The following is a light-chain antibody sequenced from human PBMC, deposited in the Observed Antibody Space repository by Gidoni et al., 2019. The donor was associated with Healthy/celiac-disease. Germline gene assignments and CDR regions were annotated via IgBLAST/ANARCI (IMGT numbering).Light chain of an antibody. CDR2: AAS. Sequence: VIWLPQSPSLLSASTGDRVTLSWRMSKGISSYLAWYQQKPGKAPELLIYAASTLESGVPSRFSGSGSGTDFTLTISRLESEDFAVYYCQQYYSFPRTFGQGTKVQIK. CDR3: QQYYSFPRT. V-gene: IGKV1D-8*01. J-gene: IGKJ1*01. CDR1: KGISSY.